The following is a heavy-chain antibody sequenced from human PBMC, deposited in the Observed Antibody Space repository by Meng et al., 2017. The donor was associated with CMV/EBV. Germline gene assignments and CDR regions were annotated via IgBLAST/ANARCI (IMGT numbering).Heavy chain of an antibody. CDR1: GGTVRSYA. CDR3: ARVCGGSCFDY. V-gene: IGHV1-69*12. J-gene: IGHJ4*02. Sequence: QLLQAGCYVKRPGSSVTVSGKAAGGTVRSYALSLVRQAPGQGLEWLVGCIPIFGTANYAQKFQGRVTITADESTSTAYMELSSLRSEDTAVYYCARVCGGSCFDYWGQGTLVTVSS. D-gene: IGHD2-15*01. CDR2: CIPIFGTA.